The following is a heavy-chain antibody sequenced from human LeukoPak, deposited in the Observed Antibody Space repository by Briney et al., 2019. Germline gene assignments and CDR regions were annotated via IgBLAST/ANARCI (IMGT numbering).Heavy chain of an antibody. CDR3: ARTSSPPDYYYMDV. D-gene: IGHD2/OR15-2a*01. CDR2: ISSSGSTI. V-gene: IGHV3-11*04. Sequence: PGGSPRLSCAASGLTFSDYYMSWIRQAPGKGLEWGSYISSSGSTIYYADSVKGRFTISRDNAKNSLYLQMNSLRAEDTAVYYCARTSSPPDYYYMDVWGKGTMVTVSS. CDR1: GLTFSDYY. J-gene: IGHJ6*03.